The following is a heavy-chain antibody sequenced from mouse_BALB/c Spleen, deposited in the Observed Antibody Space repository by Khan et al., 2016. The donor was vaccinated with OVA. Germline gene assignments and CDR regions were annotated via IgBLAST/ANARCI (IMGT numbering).Heavy chain of an antibody. Sequence: VQLQESGAELVRPGASVKLSCKTSGYIFTNYWIHWIKQRSGQGLEWITRIYPGTDNTYYDEKLKDKATLTADQSSSTAYMQLSSLKSEDSAVYFCAREEALYYVDYWGQGTTLPVSS. CDR3: AREEALYYVDY. V-gene: IGHV1-76*01. D-gene: IGHD3-2*02. CDR2: IYPGTDNT. J-gene: IGHJ2*01. CDR1: GYIFTNYW.